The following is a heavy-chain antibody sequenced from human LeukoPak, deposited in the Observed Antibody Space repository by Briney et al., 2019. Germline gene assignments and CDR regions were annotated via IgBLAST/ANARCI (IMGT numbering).Heavy chain of an antibody. Sequence: GGSLRLSCAASGFTFSSYEMNWVRQAPGKGLEWASYISSSGSTIYYADSVKGRFTISRDNAKNSLYLQMNSLRAEDTAVYYCARGAYTAAGSHPSYYYYYGMDVWGQGTTVTVSS. D-gene: IGHD6-13*01. CDR3: ARGAYTAAGSHPSYYYYYGMDV. V-gene: IGHV3-48*03. CDR2: ISSSGSTI. CDR1: GFTFSSYE. J-gene: IGHJ6*02.